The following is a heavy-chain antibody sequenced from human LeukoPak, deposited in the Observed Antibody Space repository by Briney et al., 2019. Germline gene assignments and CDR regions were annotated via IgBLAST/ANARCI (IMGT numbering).Heavy chain of an antibody. CDR3: AKTTGGWPRFFDH. CDR2: ISSSSSNI. V-gene: IGHV3-21*01. D-gene: IGHD1-1*01. J-gene: IGHJ4*02. CDR1: GFTFSSYS. Sequence: GGSLRLSCAASGFTFSSYSMNWFRQAPGKGLEWVSSISSSSSNIYYADSLKGRFTISRDNAKNSLYLQMNSLRPDDTAVYYCAKTTGGWPRFFDHWGQGTLVAVSS.